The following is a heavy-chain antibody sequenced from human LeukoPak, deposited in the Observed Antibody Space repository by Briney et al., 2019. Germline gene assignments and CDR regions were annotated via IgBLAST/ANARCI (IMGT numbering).Heavy chain of an antibody. CDR2: ISSSSSNI. V-gene: IGHV3-48*01. J-gene: IGHJ4*02. CDR3: ARPFDY. Sequence: GGSLRLSCAASGFTFSSDSMNWVRQAPGKGLEWVSYISSSSSNIQYADSVKGRFTLSRDNSKNTLYLQMNSLRAEDTAVYYCARPFDYWGQGTLVTVSS. CDR1: GFTFSSDS.